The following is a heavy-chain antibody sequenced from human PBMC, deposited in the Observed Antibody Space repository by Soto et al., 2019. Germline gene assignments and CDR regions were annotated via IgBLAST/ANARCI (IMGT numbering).Heavy chain of an antibody. CDR3: GRGTSAWNGVDY. V-gene: IGHV3-74*01. CDR1: EFTFNSHW. Sequence: EVQLTESGGGLVQRGGSLRLSCVASEFTFNSHWMHWVRQVPGKGLLWVSQISEDGTYAIYADSVKGRFTISRDNPRDTLFLQMNSLREEDTGFYYCGRGTSAWNGVDYWGQGPLVTVSS. CDR2: ISEDGTYA. D-gene: IGHD1-1*01. J-gene: IGHJ4*02.